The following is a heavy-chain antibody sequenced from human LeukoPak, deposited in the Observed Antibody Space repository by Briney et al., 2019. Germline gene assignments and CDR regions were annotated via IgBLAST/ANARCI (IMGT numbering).Heavy chain of an antibody. CDR3: ARHRYYYDSSGYYYQP. V-gene: IGHV4-39*01. D-gene: IGHD3-22*01. Sequence: KPSETLSLTCNVSGGSISSTTYYWGWIRQPPGKGLEWIGSIYYDGRTYYNPSLQSRLTISVDTSKNQFSLRLSSVTAADTAVYYCARHRYYYDSSGYYYQPWGQGTLVTVSS. CDR2: IYYDGRT. CDR1: GGSISSTTYY. J-gene: IGHJ5*02.